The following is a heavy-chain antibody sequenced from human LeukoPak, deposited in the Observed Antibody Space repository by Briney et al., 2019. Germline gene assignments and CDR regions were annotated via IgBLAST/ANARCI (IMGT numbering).Heavy chain of an antibody. V-gene: IGHV4-34*01. CDR2: INHSGSS. J-gene: IGHJ6*02. Sequence: KPAETLSLTCTVSGGPISTYYWSWIRQPPGKGLEWIGEINHSGSSYYNPSLKSRVTISVDTSKSQFSLKLTSVTAADTAVYYCARGGIRFLEWINPYFYYGMDVWGQGTTVTVSS. CDR3: ARGGIRFLEWINPYFYYGMDV. D-gene: IGHD3-3*01. CDR1: GGPISTYY.